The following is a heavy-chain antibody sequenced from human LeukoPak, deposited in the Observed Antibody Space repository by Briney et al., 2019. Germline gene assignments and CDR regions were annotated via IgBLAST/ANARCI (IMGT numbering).Heavy chain of an antibody. V-gene: IGHV3-23*01. Sequence: GGSLRLSCAASGFTFSSYAMSWVRQAPGKGLELVSAISGSGGSTYYADSVKGRFTISRDNAKNSLYLQMNSLRAEDTAVYYCAREGVKRNYFDYWGQGTLVTVSS. CDR1: GFTFSSYA. CDR2: ISGSGGST. J-gene: IGHJ4*02. CDR3: AREGVKRNYFDY.